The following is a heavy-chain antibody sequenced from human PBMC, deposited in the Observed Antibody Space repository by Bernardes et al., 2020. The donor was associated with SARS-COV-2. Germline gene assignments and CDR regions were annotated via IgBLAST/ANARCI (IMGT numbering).Heavy chain of an antibody. Sequence: GGSLRLSCAASGFTFSSYSMNWVRQAPGKGLEWVSSISSSSSYIYYADSVKGRFTISRDNAKNSLYLQMNSLRAEDTAVYYCARHQDNYYDSSGPFDYWGQGTLVTVSS. J-gene: IGHJ4*02. CDR3: ARHQDNYYDSSGPFDY. D-gene: IGHD3-22*01. CDR2: ISSSSSYI. CDR1: GFTFSSYS. V-gene: IGHV3-21*01.